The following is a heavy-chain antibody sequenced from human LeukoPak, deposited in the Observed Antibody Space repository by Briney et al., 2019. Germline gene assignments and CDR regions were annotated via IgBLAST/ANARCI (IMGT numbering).Heavy chain of an antibody. D-gene: IGHD6-13*01. Sequence: SETLSLTCTVSGGSISSSSYYWGWIRQPPGKGLEWIGSIYYSGSTYYNPSLKSRVTISVDTSKNQFSLKLSSVTAADTAVYCCARGYSSSWLADAFDIWGQGTMVTVSS. CDR2: IYYSGST. CDR3: ARGYSSSWLADAFDI. J-gene: IGHJ3*02. V-gene: IGHV4-39*01. CDR1: GGSISSSSYY.